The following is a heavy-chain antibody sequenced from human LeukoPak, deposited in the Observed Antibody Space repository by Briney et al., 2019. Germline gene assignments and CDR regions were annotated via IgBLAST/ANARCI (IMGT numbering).Heavy chain of an antibody. D-gene: IGHD6-13*01. J-gene: IGHJ4*03. CDR3: ARDRRSWYDY. V-gene: IGHV4-59*01. Sequence: SETLSLTCTVSGGSISSYYWSWIRQPPGKGLEWIGYIYYSGSTNYNPSLKSRVTISVDTSKNQFSLKLSSVTAADTAVYYCARDRRSWYDYWGQGTTVTVSS. CDR1: GGSISSYY. CDR2: IYYSGST.